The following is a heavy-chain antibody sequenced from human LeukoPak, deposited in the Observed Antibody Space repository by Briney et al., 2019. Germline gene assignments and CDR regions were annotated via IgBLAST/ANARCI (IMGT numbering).Heavy chain of an antibody. CDR1: GGSISGSSYY. Sequence: SETLSLTCTVSGGSISGSSYYWGWIRQPPGKGLEWIGSIYYSGSTYYNPSLKSRVTISVDTSKNQFSLKLTSVTAADTAVYYCVRHVYYTSTWWNFDYWGQGTLVTVSS. V-gene: IGHV4-39*01. J-gene: IGHJ4*02. CDR3: VRHVYYTSTWWNFDY. D-gene: IGHD3-3*01. CDR2: IYYSGST.